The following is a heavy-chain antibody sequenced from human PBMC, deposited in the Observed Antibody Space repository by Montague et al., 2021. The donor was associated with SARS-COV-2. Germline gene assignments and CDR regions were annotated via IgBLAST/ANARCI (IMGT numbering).Heavy chain of an antibody. CDR2: VFQRGYS. D-gene: IGHD1-14*01. CDR1: GDSISSYY. CDR3: ARESATEQYLEY. Sequence: SETLSLTCTVSGDSISSYYWTWIRQPPGRGLEWIVYVFQRGYSNSNRSLKVRVTISVATSRNQFYLKLSSVTAADTAVYYCARESATEQYLEYWGHGALVTVSS. V-gene: IGHV4-59*01. J-gene: IGHJ4*01.